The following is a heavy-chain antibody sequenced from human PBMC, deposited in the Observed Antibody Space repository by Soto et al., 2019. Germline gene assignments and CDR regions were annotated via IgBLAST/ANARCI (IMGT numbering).Heavy chain of an antibody. D-gene: IGHD2-8*01. V-gene: IGHV1-8*01. Sequence: ASVKFCCKASGYTCTSYDISWLRQASGQGLEWMGWMNPNSGNTGYAQKFQGRVTMTRNTSISTAYMELSRLRSEDTAVYYCARRGEFVLMVYATYYYYYGMDVWGQGTTVTVSS. CDR2: MNPNSGNT. CDR1: GYTCTSYD. CDR3: ARRGEFVLMVYATYYYYYGMDV. J-gene: IGHJ6*02.